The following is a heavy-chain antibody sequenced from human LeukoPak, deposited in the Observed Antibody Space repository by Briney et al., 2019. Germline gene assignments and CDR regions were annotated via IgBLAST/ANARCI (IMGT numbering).Heavy chain of an antibody. V-gene: IGHV4-34*01. Sequence: PSETLSLTCAVYGGSFSGYYWSWIRQPPGKGLEWIGEINHSGSTNYNPSLKSRVTISVDTSKNQFSLKLSSVTAADTAVYYCARGLPGYSSQYYFDYWGQGTLVTVSS. J-gene: IGHJ4*02. CDR1: GGSFSGYY. D-gene: IGHD5-18*01. CDR3: ARGLPGYSSQYYFDY. CDR2: INHSGST.